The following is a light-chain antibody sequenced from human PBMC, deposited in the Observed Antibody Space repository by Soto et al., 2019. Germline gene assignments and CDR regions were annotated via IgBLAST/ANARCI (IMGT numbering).Light chain of an antibody. CDR2: SNN. CDR1: SSNIGSNT. V-gene: IGLV1-44*01. CDR3: AAWDDSLNGYV. J-gene: IGLJ1*01. Sequence: QSELTQPPSASGTPGQRVTISCSGSSSNIGSNTVNWYQQLPGTAPKLLIYSNNQRPSGVPDRFSGSKSGTSASLAISGLQSEDEGDYYCAAWDDSLNGYVFGTGTKLTVL.